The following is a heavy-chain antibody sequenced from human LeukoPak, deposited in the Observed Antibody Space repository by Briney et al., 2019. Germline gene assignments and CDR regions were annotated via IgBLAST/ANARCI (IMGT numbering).Heavy chain of an antibody. D-gene: IGHD3-16*02. CDR3: ARVEYDYVWGSYRYGGESFDY. CDR2: MNPNSGNT. V-gene: IGHV1-8*03. Sequence: ASVKVSCKASGYTFTSYDINWVRQATGQGLEWMGWMNPNSGNTGYAQKFQGRVTITRNTSISTAYMELSSLRSEDTAVYYCARVEYDYVWGSYRYGGESFDYWGQGTLVTVSS. J-gene: IGHJ4*02. CDR1: GYTFTSYD.